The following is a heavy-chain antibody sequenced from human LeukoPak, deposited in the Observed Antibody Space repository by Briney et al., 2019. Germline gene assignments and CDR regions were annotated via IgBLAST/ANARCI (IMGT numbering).Heavy chain of an antibody. V-gene: IGHV3-74*01. J-gene: IGHJ4*02. Sequence: GGSRRLSCAASGFTFRSYWMYWVRQTPGEGLVWVSRISPDGSETVNADSVEGRFTISRDNARNTLYLEMSRLRAEDTAIYYCTSYNWGAVRDYWGQGTLVTVSS. CDR2: ISPDGSET. CDR3: TSYNWGAVRDY. D-gene: IGHD7-27*01. CDR1: GFTFRSYW.